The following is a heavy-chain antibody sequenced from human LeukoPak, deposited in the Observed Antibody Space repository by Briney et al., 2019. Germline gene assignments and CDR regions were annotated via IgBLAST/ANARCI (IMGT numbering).Heavy chain of an antibody. D-gene: IGHD1-26*01. CDR2: INHSGST. CDR3: ARGLTSGSYYYFDY. Sequence: SETVSLTCAVYGGSFSGYYWSWIRQPPGKGLEWIGEINHSGSTNYNPSLKSRVTISVDTSKNQFSLKLSSVTAADTAVYYCARGLTSGSYYYFDYWGQGTLVTVSS. J-gene: IGHJ4*02. V-gene: IGHV4-34*01. CDR1: GGSFSGYY.